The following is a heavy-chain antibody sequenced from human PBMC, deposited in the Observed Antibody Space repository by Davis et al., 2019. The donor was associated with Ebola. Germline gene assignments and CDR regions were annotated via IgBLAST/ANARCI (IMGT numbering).Heavy chain of an antibody. D-gene: IGHD6-13*01. V-gene: IGHV3-21*01. CDR1: GFTFSSYS. J-gene: IGHJ6*03. CDR2: ISSSSSSYI. Sequence: GESLKISCAASGFTFSSYSMNWVRQAPGKGLEWVSSISSSSSSYIYYADSVKGRFTISRDNAKNSLYLQMNSLRAEDTAVYYCARGIAAAGTQSYYYMDVWGKGTTVTVSS. CDR3: ARGIAAAGTQSYYYMDV.